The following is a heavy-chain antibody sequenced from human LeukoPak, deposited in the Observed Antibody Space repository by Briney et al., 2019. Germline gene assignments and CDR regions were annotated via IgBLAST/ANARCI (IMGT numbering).Heavy chain of an antibody. D-gene: IGHD6-19*01. Sequence: GGSLRLSCAASGFTFSSYGMHWVRQAPGKGLEWVAVIPYDGSNKYYADSVKGRFTISRDNSKNTLYLQMNSLRAEDTAVYYCAKDRRSSGWLDWFDPWGQGTLVTVSS. V-gene: IGHV3-30*18. CDR3: AKDRRSSGWLDWFDP. CDR2: IPYDGSNK. CDR1: GFTFSSYG. J-gene: IGHJ5*02.